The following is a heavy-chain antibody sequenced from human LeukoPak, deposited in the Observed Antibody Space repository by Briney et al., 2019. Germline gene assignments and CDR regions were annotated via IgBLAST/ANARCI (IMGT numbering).Heavy chain of an antibody. D-gene: IGHD6-13*01. V-gene: IGHV1-24*01. J-gene: IGHJ4*02. Sequence: GGSVKVSCKVSGYTLTELSMHWARQAPGKGLEWMGGFDPEDGETIYAQKFQGRVTMTEDTSTDTVYMELSSLRSEDTAVYYCAKPKPGDGIGSWYPFDYWGQGTLVTVSS. CDR2: FDPEDGET. CDR1: GYTLTELS. CDR3: AKPKPGDGIGSWYPFDY.